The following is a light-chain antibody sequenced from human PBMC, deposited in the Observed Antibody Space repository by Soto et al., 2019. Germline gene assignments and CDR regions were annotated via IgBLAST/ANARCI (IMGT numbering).Light chain of an antibody. CDR3: SSYTSSSTRV. CDR2: EVS. CDR1: SSDVGGYNY. J-gene: IGLJ1*01. Sequence: QSALTQPASVSGSPGQSITISCTGTSSDVGGYNYVSWYQRHPGKAPKLMIYEVSNRPSGVSNRFSGSKSGNTASLTTSGLQAEDEADYYCSSYTSSSTRVFGTGTKVTVL. V-gene: IGLV2-14*01.